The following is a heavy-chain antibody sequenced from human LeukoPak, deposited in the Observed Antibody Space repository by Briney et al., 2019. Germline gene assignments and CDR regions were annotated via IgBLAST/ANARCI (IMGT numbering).Heavy chain of an antibody. CDR3: ARDSYSGSGSYYFFDY. D-gene: IGHD3-10*01. CDR1: GFTFSNYA. V-gene: IGHV3-23*01. CDR2: ISGSGGST. Sequence: GGSPRLSCAASGFTFSNYAMSWVRQAPGKGLEWVSAISGSGGSTYYADSVKGRFTISRDNSKNTLYLQMNSLRAEDTAVYYCARDSYSGSGSYYFFDYWGQGTLVTVSS. J-gene: IGHJ4*02.